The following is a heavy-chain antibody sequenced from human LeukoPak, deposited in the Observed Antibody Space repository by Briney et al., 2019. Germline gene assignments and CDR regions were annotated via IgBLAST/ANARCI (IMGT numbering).Heavy chain of an antibody. CDR1: GFTFSIYA. Sequence: GGSLRLSCAASGFTFSIYAMSWVRQAPGKGLEWVSTTSGGGDTTYYADSVKGRFTISRDNSKNTLYLQMNSLRAEDTAVYYCAKDGREDYVWGSYRPSFDYWGQGTLVTVSS. CDR3: AKDGREDYVWGSYRPSFDY. J-gene: IGHJ4*02. CDR2: TSGGGDTT. V-gene: IGHV3-23*01. D-gene: IGHD3-16*02.